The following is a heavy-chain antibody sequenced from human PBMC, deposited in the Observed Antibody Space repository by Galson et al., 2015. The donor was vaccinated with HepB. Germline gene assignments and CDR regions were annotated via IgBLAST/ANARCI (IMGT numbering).Heavy chain of an antibody. J-gene: IGHJ4*02. CDR3: TKSGLSGPIPAAVDY. D-gene: IGHD2-2*01. V-gene: IGHV3-23*01. CDR2: ISSSGGGT. CDR1: GFIFSTHA. Sequence: SLRLSCAASGFIFSTHAMSWLRQAPGKGLEWVSIISSSGGGTHYADSVRGRFIISRDNSKNTLYLQTNSLRAEDTAVYYCTKSGLSGPIPAAVDYWGQGTLVTVSS.